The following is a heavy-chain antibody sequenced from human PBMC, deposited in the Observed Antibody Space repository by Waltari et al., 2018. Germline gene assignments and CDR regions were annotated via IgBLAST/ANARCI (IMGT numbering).Heavy chain of an antibody. J-gene: IGHJ3*02. CDR2: IYTSGSP. D-gene: IGHD1-1*01. Sequence: QVQLQESGPGLVKPSETLSLTCTVSGGSISSYYWSWIRQPAGKGLEWIGRIYTSGSPNYHPSLKSRVTMSVDTSKNQCSLKLSSVTAADTAVYYCARVPKGERRGLGAFDIWGQGTMVTVSS. CDR1: GGSISSYY. V-gene: IGHV4-4*07. CDR3: ARVPKGERRGLGAFDI.